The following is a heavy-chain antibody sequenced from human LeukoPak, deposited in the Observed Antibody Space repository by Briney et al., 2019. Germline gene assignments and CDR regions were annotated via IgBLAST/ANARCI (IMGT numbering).Heavy chain of an antibody. Sequence: SETLSLTCTVSGGSISSDSYYWSWIRQPAGKGLEWIGRIYTTGNTNYNPSLKSRVTISVDTSKNQCSLKLSSVTAADTAVYYCARVPYYYDSRHPDYWGQGTLVTVSS. CDR1: GGSISSDSYY. CDR2: IYTTGNT. D-gene: IGHD3-22*01. J-gene: IGHJ4*02. V-gene: IGHV4-61*02. CDR3: ARVPYYYDSRHPDY.